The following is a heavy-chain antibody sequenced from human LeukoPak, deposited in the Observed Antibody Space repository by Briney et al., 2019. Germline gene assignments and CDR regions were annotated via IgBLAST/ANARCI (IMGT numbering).Heavy chain of an antibody. V-gene: IGHV3-73*01. D-gene: IGHD3-9*01. CDR3: TTQHGYYDILTGYYFKDY. Sequence: GGSLRLSCAASGFTFSGSAMHWVRQASGKGLEWVGRIRSKANSYATAYAASVKGRFTISRDDSKNTAYLQMNSLKTEDTAVYYCTTQHGYYDILTGYYFKDYWGQGTLVTVSS. CDR2: IRSKANSYAT. CDR1: GFTFSGSA. J-gene: IGHJ4*02.